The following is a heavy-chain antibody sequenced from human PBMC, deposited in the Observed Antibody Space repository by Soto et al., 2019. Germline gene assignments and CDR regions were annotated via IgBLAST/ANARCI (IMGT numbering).Heavy chain of an antibody. D-gene: IGHD3-10*01. CDR2: ISSGSSYI. Sequence: GGSLRLSCAASGFTFSTYTMNWVRQAPGKGLEWISSISSGSSYIYYAGSVKGRFTISRDNAKNSLFLQMNSLRADDTAVYYCARDILSGGAYPDSWGQGTKVTVSS. J-gene: IGHJ5*01. CDR3: ARDILSGGAYPDS. CDR1: GFTFSTYT. V-gene: IGHV3-21*01.